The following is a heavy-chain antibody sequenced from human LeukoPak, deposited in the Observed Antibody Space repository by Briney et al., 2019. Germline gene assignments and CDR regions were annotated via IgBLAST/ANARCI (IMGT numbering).Heavy chain of an antibody. D-gene: IGHD2-2*01. CDR1: GGSFSGYY. Sequence: SETLSLTCAVYGGSFSGYYWSWIRQPPGKGLEWIGEINHSGSTSYNPSLKSRVTISVDTSKNQFSLKLSSVTAADTAVYYCARLGVRVVPAAVFDYWGQGTLVTVSS. J-gene: IGHJ4*02. CDR2: INHSGST. V-gene: IGHV4-34*01. CDR3: ARLGVRVVPAAVFDY.